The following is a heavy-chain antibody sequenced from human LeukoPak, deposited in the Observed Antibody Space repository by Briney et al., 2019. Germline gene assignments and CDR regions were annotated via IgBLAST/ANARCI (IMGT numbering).Heavy chain of an antibody. CDR2: IYYSGST. CDR3: ARGSTTLSF. CDR1: GGSISSFY. V-gene: IGHV4-59*01. D-gene: IGHD1-1*01. Sequence: PSETLSLTCTVSGGSISSFYWSWIRQPPGKGLEWIGYIYYSGSTNYNPSLKSRVTISVDTSKNQFSLNLRSVTAADTAVYYCARGSTTLSFWGQGTLVTVSS. J-gene: IGHJ4*02.